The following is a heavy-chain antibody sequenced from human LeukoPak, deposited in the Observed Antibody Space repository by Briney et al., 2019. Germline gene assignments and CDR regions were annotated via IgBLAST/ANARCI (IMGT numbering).Heavy chain of an antibody. J-gene: IGHJ5*02. CDR2: INHSGST. D-gene: IGHD2-15*01. V-gene: IGHV4-34*01. Sequence: PSETLSLTCAVYGGSFSGYYWSWIRQPPGKGLEWIGEINHSGSTNYNPSLKSRVTISVDTSKNQFSLKLSSVTAADTAVYYCARRGRKRIVVVVAATPAGNWFDPWGQGTLVTVSS. CDR1: GGSFSGYY. CDR3: ARRGRKRIVVVVAATPAGNWFDP.